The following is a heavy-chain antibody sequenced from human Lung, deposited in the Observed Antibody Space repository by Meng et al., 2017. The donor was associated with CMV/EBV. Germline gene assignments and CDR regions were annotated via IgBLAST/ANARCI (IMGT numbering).Heavy chain of an antibody. Sequence: SETLSLXXTVSGGSVSSPSSYWGWIRQPPGKGLEWIGTMYYSGNTFYNPSLNNRVTISGDTSNNQFSLKLTSVTAADTAVYYCARHGDYSNYALNFWGQGXLVTVSS. CDR2: MYYSGNT. V-gene: IGHV4-39*01. CDR1: GGSVSSPSSY. D-gene: IGHD4-11*01. CDR3: ARHGDYSNYALNF. J-gene: IGHJ4*02.